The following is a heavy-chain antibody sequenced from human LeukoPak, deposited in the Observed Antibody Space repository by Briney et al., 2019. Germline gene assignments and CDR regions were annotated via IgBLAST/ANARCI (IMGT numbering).Heavy chain of an antibody. CDR3: ARQGDFWSGYYHNPWFDP. CDR1: GVSISSGGYY. J-gene: IGHJ5*02. D-gene: IGHD3-3*01. CDR2: IYYSGST. Sequence: NASETLSLTCTVSGVSISSGGYYWSWIRQHPGKGLEWIGYIYYSGSTYYNPSLKSRVTTSVDTSKNQFSLKLSSVTAADTAVYYCARQGDFWSGYYHNPWFDPWGQGTLVTVSS. V-gene: IGHV4-31*03.